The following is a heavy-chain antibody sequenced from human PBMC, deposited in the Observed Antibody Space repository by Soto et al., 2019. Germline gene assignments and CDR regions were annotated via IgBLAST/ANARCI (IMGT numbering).Heavy chain of an antibody. CDR3: ARLLPSGSYPRYDY. V-gene: IGHV4-59*08. CDR1: GGSISSYY. J-gene: IGHJ4*02. Sequence: PSDTLYLTCTVSGGSISSYYWSWIRQPPGKGLEWIGYIYYSGSTNYNPSLKSRVTISVDTSKNQFSLKLSSVTAADTAVYYCARLLPSGSYPRYDYWGQGTLVTVSS. D-gene: IGHD3-10*01. CDR2: IYYSGST.